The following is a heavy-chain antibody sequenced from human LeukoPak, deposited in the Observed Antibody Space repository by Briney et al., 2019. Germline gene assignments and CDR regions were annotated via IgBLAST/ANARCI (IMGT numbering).Heavy chain of an antibody. CDR2: INHSGST. CDR3: ARGGHRYSYGSQHDY. Sequence: SETLSLTCAVYGGSFSGYYWSRIRQPPGKGLEWIGEINHSGSTNYNPSLKSRVTISVDTSKNQFSLKLSSVTAADTAVYYCARGGHRYSYGSQHDYWGQGTLVTVSS. CDR1: GGSFSGYY. J-gene: IGHJ4*02. V-gene: IGHV4-34*01. D-gene: IGHD5-18*01.